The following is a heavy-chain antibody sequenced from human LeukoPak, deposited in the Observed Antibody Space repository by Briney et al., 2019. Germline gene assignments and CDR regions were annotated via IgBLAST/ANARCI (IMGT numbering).Heavy chain of an antibody. CDR2: MNPNSGNT. V-gene: IGHV1-8*01. J-gene: IGHJ3*02. Sequence: ASVTVSCTASGYTFTSYDINWVRQATGQGLEWMGWMNPNSGNTGYAKKFQGGVTMTRNTSISTAYMELSSLRSEDTAVYYCARGGSIWRVWAIASSTTGTTGSDAFDIWGQGTRVTVSS. CDR3: ARGGSIWRVWAIASSTTGTTGSDAFDI. CDR1: GYTFTSYD. D-gene: IGHD1-1*01.